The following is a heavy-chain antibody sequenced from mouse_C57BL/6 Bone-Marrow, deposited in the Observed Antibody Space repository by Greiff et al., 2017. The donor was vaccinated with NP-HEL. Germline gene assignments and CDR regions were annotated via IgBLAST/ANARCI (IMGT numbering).Heavy chain of an antibody. J-gene: IGHJ2*01. D-gene: IGHD1-1*01. CDR2: IYPRSGNT. CDR3: ARGPDYYGSSPYY. V-gene: IGHV1-81*01. Sequence: QVQLQQSGAELARPGASVKLSCKASGYTFTSYGISWVKQRTGQGLEWIGEIYPRSGNTYYNEKFKGKATLTADKSSSTAYMELRSLTSEDSAVYLCARGPDYYGSSPYYWGQGTTLTVSS. CDR1: GYTFTSYG.